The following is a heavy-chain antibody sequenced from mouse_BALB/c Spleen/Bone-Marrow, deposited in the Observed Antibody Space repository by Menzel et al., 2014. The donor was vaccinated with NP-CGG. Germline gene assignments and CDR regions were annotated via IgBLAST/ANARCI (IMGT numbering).Heavy chain of an antibody. D-gene: IGHD1-2*01. J-gene: IGHJ1*01. Sequence: EVKLMESGAELVKPGASVKLSCTASGFNIKDTYMHWVKQRLEQGLEWIGRIDPANGNTKYDPKFQGKATITADTSSNTAYLQLSSLTSEDTAVYYCARGGTTATWYFDVWGAGTTVTVSS. CDR3: ARGGTTATWYFDV. CDR1: GFNIKDTY. CDR2: IDPANGNT. V-gene: IGHV14-3*02.